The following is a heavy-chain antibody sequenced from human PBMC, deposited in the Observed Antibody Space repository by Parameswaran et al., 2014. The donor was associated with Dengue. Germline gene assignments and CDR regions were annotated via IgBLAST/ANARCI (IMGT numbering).Heavy chain of an antibody. D-gene: IGHD6-13*01. J-gene: IGHJ6*02. Sequence: PGKALEWLALIDWDDDKYYSTSLKTRLTISKDTSKNQVVLTMTNMDPVDTATYYCARIRRPLVRSYYYGMDVWGQGTTVTVSS. CDR3: ARIRRPLVRSYYYGMDV. V-gene: IGHV2-70*01. CDR2: IDWDDDK.